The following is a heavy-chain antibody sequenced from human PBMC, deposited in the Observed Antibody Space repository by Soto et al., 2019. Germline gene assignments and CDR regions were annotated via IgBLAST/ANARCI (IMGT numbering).Heavy chain of an antibody. CDR1: GYTLTELS. V-gene: IGHV1-24*01. D-gene: IGHD2-21*02. CDR3: ATVSYCGGDCYSEAAKNWFDP. J-gene: IGHJ5*02. CDR2: FDPEDGET. Sequence: ASVKVSCKVSGYTLTELSMHWVQQAPGKGLEWMGGFDPEDGETIYAQKFQGRVTMTEDTSTDTAYMELSSLRSEDTAVYYCATVSYCGGDCYSEAAKNWFDPWGQGTLVTVSS.